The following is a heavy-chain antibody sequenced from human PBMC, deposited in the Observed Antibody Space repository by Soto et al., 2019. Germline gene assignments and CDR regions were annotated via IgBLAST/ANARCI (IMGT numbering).Heavy chain of an antibody. V-gene: IGHV4-39*01. CDR1: GGSISSSSYY. CDR2: IYYSGST. Sequence: PSETLSLTCTVSGGSISSSSYYWGWIRQPPGKGLEWIGSIYYSGSTYYNPSLKSRVTISVDTSKNQFSLKLSSVTAADTAVYYCARPVYDSSGYYWFDPWGQGTLVTVSS. J-gene: IGHJ5*02. D-gene: IGHD3-22*01. CDR3: ARPVYDSSGYYWFDP.